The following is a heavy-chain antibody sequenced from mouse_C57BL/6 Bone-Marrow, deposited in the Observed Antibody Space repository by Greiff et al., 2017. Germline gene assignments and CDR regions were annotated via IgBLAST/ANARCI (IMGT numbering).Heavy chain of an antibody. Sequence: QVQLQQSGAELARPGASVKLSCKASGYTFTSYGISWVKQRTGQGLEWIGEIYPRSGNTYYNEKFKGKATLTADKSSSTAYMELRSLTSEDSAVYFCARCYYYGSSYPFAYWGQGTLGTVSA. V-gene: IGHV1-81*01. CDR1: GYTFTSYG. CDR3: ARCYYYGSSYPFAY. CDR2: IYPRSGNT. J-gene: IGHJ3*01. D-gene: IGHD1-1*01.